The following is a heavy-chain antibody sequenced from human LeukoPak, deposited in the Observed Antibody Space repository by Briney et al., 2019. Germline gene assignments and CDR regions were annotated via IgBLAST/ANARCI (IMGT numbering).Heavy chain of an antibody. CDR1: GYTFTKYG. CDR2: IGGYNGDT. CDR3: ARDIRAQSSSGLFDS. V-gene: IGHV1-18*01. D-gene: IGHD3-22*01. Sequence: ASVKVSCKASGYTFTKYGIGWVRQAPGQGLEWMGWIGGYNGDTKYTQKFQGRITLAIDSSTTTAYLELRSLRFDDTAVYYCARDIRAQSSSGLFDSWGQGTLVTVSS. J-gene: IGHJ4*02.